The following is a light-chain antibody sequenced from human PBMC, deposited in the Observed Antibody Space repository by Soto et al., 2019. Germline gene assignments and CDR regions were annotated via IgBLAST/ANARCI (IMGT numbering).Light chain of an antibody. Sequence: QSVLTQPASVSGSPGQSITISCTGTSSDVGGYNYVSWYQHHPVKAPKLIIYDVSNRPSGVSIRFSGSKSDNTASLTISGLQPEDEADYHCSSYTTSNTRQIVFGTGTKLTVL. CDR3: SSYTTSNTRQIV. V-gene: IGLV2-14*03. CDR1: SSDVGGYNY. CDR2: DVS. J-gene: IGLJ1*01.